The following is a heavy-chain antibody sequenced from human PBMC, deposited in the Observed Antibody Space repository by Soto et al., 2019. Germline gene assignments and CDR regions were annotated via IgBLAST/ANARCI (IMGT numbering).Heavy chain of an antibody. V-gene: IGHV1-3*01. CDR2: INAGNGNT. CDR1: GYTFTSYA. CDR3: ARGATVVEGWFDP. J-gene: IGHJ5*02. Sequence: GASVKVSCKASGYTFTSYAMHWVRQAPGQRLEWMGWINAGNGNTKYSQKFQGRVTITRDTSASTAYMELSSLRSEDTAVYYCARGATVVEGWFDPWGQGTLVTVSS. D-gene: IGHD4-17*01.